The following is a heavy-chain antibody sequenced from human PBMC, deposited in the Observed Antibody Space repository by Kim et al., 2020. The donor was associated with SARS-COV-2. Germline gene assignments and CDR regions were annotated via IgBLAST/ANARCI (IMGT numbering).Heavy chain of an antibody. J-gene: IGHJ6*02. D-gene: IGHD4-17*01. CDR3: AKDGDYEDGYYYGMDV. CDR2: ISGSGGNT. Sequence: GGSLRLSCAASGFTFSSYAMSWVRQAPGKGLEWVSAISGSGGNTYYADSVKGRFTISRDNSKNTLYLQMNSLRAEDTAVYYCAKDGDYEDGYYYGMDVWGQGTTVTVSS. V-gene: IGHV3-23*01. CDR1: GFTFSSYA.